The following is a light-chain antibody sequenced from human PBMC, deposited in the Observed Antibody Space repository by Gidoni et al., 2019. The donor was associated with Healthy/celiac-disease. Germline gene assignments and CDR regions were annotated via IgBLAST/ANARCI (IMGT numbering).Light chain of an antibody. Sequence: DIVLTQSPGTLSLSPGERATLSCRASQSVSSSYLAWYQQKPGQAPRLLVYGASSRATGIPDRFSGSGSVTDFTLTISRLELEDFAVYYCQQYSCSLWTFGQGTKVEIK. CDR1: QSVSSSY. CDR3: QQYSCSLWT. J-gene: IGKJ1*01. CDR2: GAS. V-gene: IGKV3-20*01.